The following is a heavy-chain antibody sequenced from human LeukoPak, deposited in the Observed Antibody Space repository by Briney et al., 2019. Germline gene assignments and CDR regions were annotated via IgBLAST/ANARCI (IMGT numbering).Heavy chain of an antibody. J-gene: IGHJ6*02. CDR2: TYYRSKWYN. CDR3: ARLIRSGSYYVGSPVHGMDV. V-gene: IGHV6-1*01. CDR1: GDSVSSNTEA. Sequence: SQTLSLTCAISGDSVSSNTEAWNWIRQSPSRGLEWLGRTYYRSKWYNDYAVSVKSRITINPDTSENQFSLQLNSVTPEDTAVYYCARLIRSGSYYVGSPVHGMDVWGQGTTVTVSS. D-gene: IGHD3-10*01.